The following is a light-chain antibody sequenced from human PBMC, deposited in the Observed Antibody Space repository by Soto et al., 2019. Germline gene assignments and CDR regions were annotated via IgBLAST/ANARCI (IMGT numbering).Light chain of an antibody. CDR2: DVS. Sequence: QSVLTQPASVSGSPGQSITISCTGTSSDVGGYNYVSWYQQHPGKAPKLMIYDVSNRPSGVSNRFSGSKSGNTASLTISGLQAEDEADYYCSSYTSSSPYVFGTGTSHRP. CDR3: SSYTSSSPYV. CDR1: SSDVGGYNY. V-gene: IGLV2-14*01. J-gene: IGLJ1*01.